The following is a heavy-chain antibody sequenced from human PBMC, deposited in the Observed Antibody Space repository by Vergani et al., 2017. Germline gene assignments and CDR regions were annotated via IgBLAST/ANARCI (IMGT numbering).Heavy chain of an antibody. CDR2: IYYSGST. J-gene: IGHJ6*02. Sequence: QVQLQESGPGLVKPSQTLSLTCTVSGGSISSGGYYWSWIRQHPGKGLEWIGYIYYSGSTYYNPSLKSRVTISVDTSKNQFSLKLSSVTAADTAVYYCAREGRGGYSEIRYYYGMDVWGQGTTVTVSS. V-gene: IGHV4-31*03. CDR3: AREGRGGYSEIRYYYGMDV. CDR1: GGSISSGGYY. D-gene: IGHD5-12*01.